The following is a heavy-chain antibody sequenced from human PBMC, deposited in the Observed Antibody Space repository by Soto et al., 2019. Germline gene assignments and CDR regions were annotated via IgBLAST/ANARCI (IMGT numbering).Heavy chain of an antibody. D-gene: IGHD3-10*01. Sequence: EVQLVESGGGLVKPGGSLRLSCAASGFTFSNAWMSWVRQAPGKGLEWVGRIKSKTDGGTTDYAAPVKGRFTISRDDSKNTLYLQMNSLKTEDTAVYYCTTDLDSWFGDPPRDYWGQGTLVTVSS. CDR2: IKSKTDGGTT. J-gene: IGHJ4*02. V-gene: IGHV3-15*01. CDR1: GFTFSNAW. CDR3: TTDLDSWFGDPPRDY.